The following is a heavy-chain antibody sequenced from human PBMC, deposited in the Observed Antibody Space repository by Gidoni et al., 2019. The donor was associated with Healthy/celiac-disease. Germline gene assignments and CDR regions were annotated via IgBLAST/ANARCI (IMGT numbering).Heavy chain of an antibody. CDR1: GFTFSSYA. Sequence: EVQLLESGGGWVQPGGSLRLSCAASGFTFSSYAMSWVRQAHGKGLGWVSAISGSGGSTYYADSVKSRFTISRDNSKNTLYLQMNSLRAEDTAVYYCAKRSGGSLWGQGTLVTVSS. J-gene: IGHJ4*02. CDR3: AKRSGGSL. V-gene: IGHV3-23*01. D-gene: IGHD2-15*01. CDR2: ISGSGGST.